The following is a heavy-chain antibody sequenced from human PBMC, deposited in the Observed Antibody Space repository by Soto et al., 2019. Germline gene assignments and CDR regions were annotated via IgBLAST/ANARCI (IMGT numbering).Heavy chain of an antibody. D-gene: IGHD2-15*01. Sequence: GASVRVSCKASGYTFTSYAMHWVRQAPGQRLEWMGWINAGNGNTKYSQKFQGRVTITRDTSASTAYMELSSLRSEDTAVYYCARGPGGPDGPGDYWGQGTLVTVSS. V-gene: IGHV1-3*01. J-gene: IGHJ4*02. CDR2: INAGNGNT. CDR3: ARGPGGPDGPGDY. CDR1: GYTFTSYA.